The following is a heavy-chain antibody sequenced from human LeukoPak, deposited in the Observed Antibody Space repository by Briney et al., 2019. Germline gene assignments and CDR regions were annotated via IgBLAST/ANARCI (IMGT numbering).Heavy chain of an antibody. CDR1: GGTFRGYY. CDR3: GLRFHVGSGNWFDL. CDR2: IDHTGST. Sequence: KPSETLSLTCAVSGGTFRGYYWSGIRQPPGKGLAWIGEIDHTGSTNYNPSLESRVTLSVDTSKSQVSLNLNSVTAADTAVYARGLRFHVGSGNWFDLWGQGTLVTVSS. D-gene: IGHD3-10*01. V-gene: IGHV4-34*08. J-gene: IGHJ5*02.